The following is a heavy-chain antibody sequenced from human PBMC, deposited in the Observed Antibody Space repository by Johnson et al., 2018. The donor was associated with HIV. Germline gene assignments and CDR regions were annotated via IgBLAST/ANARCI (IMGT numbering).Heavy chain of an antibody. CDR1: GFTFSDYY. CDR2: ISRSGSTI. J-gene: IGHJ3*02. CDR3: ARSSTVVTPHDI. V-gene: IGHV3-11*04. D-gene: IGHD4-23*01. Sequence: QVQLVESGGGLVKPGGSLRLSCAASGFTFSDYYMSWIRQAPGKGLEWVSYISRSGSTIYYADSAKGRFTIARYNSKNTLYLQMNSLRAEDTAVYYCARSSTVVTPHDIWGQGTMVTVSS.